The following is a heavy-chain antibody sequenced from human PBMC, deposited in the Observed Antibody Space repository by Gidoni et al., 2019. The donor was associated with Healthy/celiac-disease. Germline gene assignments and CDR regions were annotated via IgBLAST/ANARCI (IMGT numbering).Heavy chain of an antibody. D-gene: IGHD2-8*01. CDR1: GFTFNSYA. J-gene: IGHJ4*02. CDR3: AKDQGAGVLFY. CDR2: ISGRGGST. V-gene: IGHV3-23*01. Sequence: EVQLLESGGGLVQPGGSLSLSCAASGFTFNSYAMSWVRQAPGKGLEWVSAISGRGGSTYYADSVKGRFTISRDNSKNTLYLQMNSLRAEDTAVYYCAKDQGAGVLFYWGQGTLVTVSS.